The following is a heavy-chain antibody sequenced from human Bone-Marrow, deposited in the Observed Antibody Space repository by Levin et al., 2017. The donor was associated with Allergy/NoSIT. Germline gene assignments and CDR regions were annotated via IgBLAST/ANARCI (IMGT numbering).Heavy chain of an antibody. D-gene: IGHD6-19*01. J-gene: IGHJ4*02. Sequence: PGGSLRLSCAASEFIFSQCAMHWVRQAPGKGLEWVAVISHDGRNSYYADSVRGRFTISRDDAKNSLYLQMNSLRAEDTAVYYCARDKGAVAGIPYFDSWGQGTLVTVSS. CDR2: ISHDGRNS. CDR3: ARDKGAVAGIPYFDS. V-gene: IGHV3-30*04. CDR1: EFIFSQCA.